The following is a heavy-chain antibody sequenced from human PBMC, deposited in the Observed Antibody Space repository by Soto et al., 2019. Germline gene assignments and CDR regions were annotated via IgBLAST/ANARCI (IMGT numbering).Heavy chain of an antibody. CDR1: GYSFSTYW. CDR2: IYPSDSDS. CDR3: ARAGLDYGSGLGMDV. V-gene: IGHV5-51*01. J-gene: IGHJ6*02. D-gene: IGHD3-10*01. Sequence: PGESLKISCQWSGYSFSTYWIGWVRQMPGKGLEWMGLIYPSDSDSTYSPSFQGHVTISADKSISTAYLQWSSLKASDTAMYYCARAGLDYGSGLGMDVWGQGTTVTVSS.